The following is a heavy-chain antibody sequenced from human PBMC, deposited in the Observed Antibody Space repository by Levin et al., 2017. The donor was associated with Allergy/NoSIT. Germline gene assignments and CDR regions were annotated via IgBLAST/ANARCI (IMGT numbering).Heavy chain of an antibody. D-gene: IGHD3-10*01. CDR3: ARDRSGRFGELLY. V-gene: IGHV1-2*02. CDR1: GYTFTGYY. J-gene: IGHJ4*02. CDR2: INPNSGGT. Sequence: ASVKVSCKASGYTFTGYYMHWVRQAPGQGLEWMGWINPNSGGTNYAQKFQGRVTMTRDTSISTAYMELSRLRSDDTAVYYCARDRSGRFGELLYWGQGTLVTVSS.